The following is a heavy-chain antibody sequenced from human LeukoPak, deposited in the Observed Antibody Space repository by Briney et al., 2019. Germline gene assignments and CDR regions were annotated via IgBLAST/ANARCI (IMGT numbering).Heavy chain of an antibody. D-gene: IGHD6-13*01. CDR1: RCSFNNYA. CDR3: ARSIWYNRQYYFDS. V-gene: IGHV1-3*01. CDR2: INCGNGKT. Sequence: ASVKASCKASRCSFNNYAMQWVRQAPGHRLEGMGWINCGNGKTKYSEKFHGRVTITRDQSATTAYLDLSNLGSEDTAIYYCARSIWYNRQYYFDSWGQGTLVTVSS. J-gene: IGHJ4*02.